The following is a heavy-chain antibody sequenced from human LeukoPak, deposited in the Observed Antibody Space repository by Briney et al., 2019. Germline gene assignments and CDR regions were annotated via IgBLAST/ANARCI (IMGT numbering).Heavy chain of an antibody. CDR3: AVTGYSSSWAY. Sequence: SETLSLTCAVYGGSFSGYYWSWIRQPPGKGLEWIGEINHSGSTNYNPSLKSRVTISVDTSKNQFSLKLSSVTAADTAVYYCAVTGYSSSWAYWGQGTLVTVSS. D-gene: IGHD6-13*01. CDR2: INHSGST. V-gene: IGHV4-34*01. CDR1: GGSFSGYY. J-gene: IGHJ4*02.